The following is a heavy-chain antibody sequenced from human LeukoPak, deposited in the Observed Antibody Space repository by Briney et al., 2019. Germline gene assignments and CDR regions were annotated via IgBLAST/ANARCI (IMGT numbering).Heavy chain of an antibody. CDR1: GFNFNYFA. J-gene: IGHJ4*02. D-gene: IGHD4-23*01. CDR3: SRIKYGGNSGYHFDY. V-gene: IGHV3-23*01. CDR2: IGDSGSAG. Sequence: PGGSLRLSCFASGFNFNYFAMSWVRQAPGKRLEWVSTIGDSGSAGSYADSVRGRFTISRDNSKNMVYLQMSSLRADDSAVYYCSRIKYGGNSGYHFDYWGQGTLVTVSS.